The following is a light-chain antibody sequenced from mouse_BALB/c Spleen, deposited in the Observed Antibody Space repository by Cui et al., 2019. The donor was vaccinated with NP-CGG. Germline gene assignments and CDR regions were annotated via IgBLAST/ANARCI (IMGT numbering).Light chain of an antibody. CDR3: ALWYSNHWV. J-gene: IGLJ1*01. CDR1: TGAVTTSNY. Sequence: QAVATQESAITKLPGESVLLTCRSSTGAVTTSNYANWVQEKPDHLFTGLMGGTNNRAPGVPARFSGSLIEDKAALTITGAQTEDEAIYFCALWYSNHWVFGGGTKLTVL. V-gene: IGLV1*01. CDR2: GTN.